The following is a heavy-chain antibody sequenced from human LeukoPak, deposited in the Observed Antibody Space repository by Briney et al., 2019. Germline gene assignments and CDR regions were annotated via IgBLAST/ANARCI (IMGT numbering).Heavy chain of an antibody. Sequence: QPGASHRLFCAASGLTFSNYAMSWVRQAPGRGLEWVSDVSGRDTSTYYTDSVKGRFTISRDNSKNTLYLQMNSLSAEDTAIYYCAKWGDYDVLTGYYDSDYWGQGTLVTVSS. CDR2: VSGRDTST. CDR1: GLTFSNYA. V-gene: IGHV3-23*01. CDR3: AKWGDYDVLTGYYDSDY. D-gene: IGHD3-9*01. J-gene: IGHJ4*02.